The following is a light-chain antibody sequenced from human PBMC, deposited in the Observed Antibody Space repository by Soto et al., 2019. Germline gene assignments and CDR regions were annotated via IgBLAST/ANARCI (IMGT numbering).Light chain of an antibody. CDR3: QQYDYWQLT. Sequence: EIVLKQSAAALSVSQGERATLSCRASQSVNSNLAWYQQKPGQTPRLLIYGASTRATGIPARFSGSGSGTEFTLTISSLQSEDFAIYYCQQYDYWQLTFGQGTRLAIK. V-gene: IGKV3D-15*01. CDR1: QSVNSN. CDR2: GAS. J-gene: IGKJ5*01.